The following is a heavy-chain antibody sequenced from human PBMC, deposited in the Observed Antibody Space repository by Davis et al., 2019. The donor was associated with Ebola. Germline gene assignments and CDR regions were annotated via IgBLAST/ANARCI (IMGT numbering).Heavy chain of an antibody. CDR3: ARDWDTGMDV. CDR1: GYTFTSYD. D-gene: IGHD5-18*01. CDR2: MNPNSGNT. J-gene: IGHJ6*04. Sequence: ASVKVSCKASGYTFTSYDINWVRQATGQGLEWMGWMNPNSGNTGYAQQFQGRVTITRNTSISTAYMELSSLRSEDTAVYYCARDWDTGMDVWGKGTTVIVSS. V-gene: IGHV1-8*03.